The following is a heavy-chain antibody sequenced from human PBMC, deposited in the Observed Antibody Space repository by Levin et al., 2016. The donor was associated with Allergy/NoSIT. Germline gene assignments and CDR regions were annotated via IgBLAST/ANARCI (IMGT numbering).Heavy chain of an antibody. CDR2: ISSSSSYI. Sequence: WIRQPPGKGLEWVSSISSSSSYIYYADSVKGRFTISRDNAKNSLYLQMNSLRAEDTAVYYCARLEQWLVRSYYYGMDVWGQGTTVTVSS. V-gene: IGHV3-21*01. J-gene: IGHJ6*02. D-gene: IGHD6-19*01. CDR3: ARLEQWLVRSYYYGMDV.